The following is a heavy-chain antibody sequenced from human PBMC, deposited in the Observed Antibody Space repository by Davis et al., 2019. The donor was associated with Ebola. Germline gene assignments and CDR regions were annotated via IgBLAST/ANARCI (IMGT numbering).Heavy chain of an antibody. V-gene: IGHV3-33*01. CDR2: IWYDGSNK. D-gene: IGHD2-2*02. Sequence: PGGSLRLSCAASGFTFSSYGMHWVRQAPGKGLEWVAVIWYDGSNKYYADSVKGRFTISRDNSKNTLYLQMNSLRAEDTAVYYCARVLVVVPAAIGPISYYYYMDVWGKGTTVTVSS. J-gene: IGHJ6*03. CDR1: GFTFSSYG. CDR3: ARVLVVVPAAIGPISYYYYMDV.